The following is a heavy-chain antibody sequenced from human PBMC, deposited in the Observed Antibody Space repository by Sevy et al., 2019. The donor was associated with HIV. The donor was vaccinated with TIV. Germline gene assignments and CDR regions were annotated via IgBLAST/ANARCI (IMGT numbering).Heavy chain of an antibody. CDR2: ISGRSSYI. V-gene: IGHV3-21*01. CDR1: GFIFSNYS. J-gene: IGHJ4*02. D-gene: IGHD2-2*01. Sequence: GGSLRLSCAASGFIFSNYSMNWVRQAPGKGLEWVSSISGRSSYIYNADSVKGRFTISRDNAINSLYLQMNSLRAEDTAVYYCARVLRVVRIDYFDYWGQRTLVTVSS. CDR3: ARVLRVVRIDYFDY.